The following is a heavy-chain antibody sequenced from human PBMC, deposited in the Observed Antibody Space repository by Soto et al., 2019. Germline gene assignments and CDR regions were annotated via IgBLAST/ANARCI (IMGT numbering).Heavy chain of an antibody. CDR2: IIPILGIA. CDR3: ARGNMGATSDY. CDR1: GGPFSSYT. Sequence: ASVKVSCKASGGPFSSYTMSWVRQAPGQGLEWMGRIIPILGIANYAQKFQGRVTITADKSTSTAYMELSSLRSEDTAVYYCARGNMGATSDYWGQGTLVTVSS. J-gene: IGHJ4*02. D-gene: IGHD1-26*01. V-gene: IGHV1-69*02.